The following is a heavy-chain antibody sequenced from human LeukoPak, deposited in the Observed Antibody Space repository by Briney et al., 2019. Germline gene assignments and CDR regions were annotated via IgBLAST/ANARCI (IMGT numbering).Heavy chain of an antibody. D-gene: IGHD1-1*01. Sequence: SETLSLTCTVSGGSISNYYWSWIRQPAGKGLEWIGRFYTSGRTIYNPSPKSRVTISGDKSKNQFSLNLSSVTAADTAVYYCARDWNWFDPWGQGTLVTVSS. CDR3: ARDWNWFDP. CDR2: FYTSGRT. J-gene: IGHJ5*02. CDR1: GGSISNYY. V-gene: IGHV4-4*07.